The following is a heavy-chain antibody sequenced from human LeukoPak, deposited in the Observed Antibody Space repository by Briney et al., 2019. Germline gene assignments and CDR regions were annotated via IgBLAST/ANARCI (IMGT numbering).Heavy chain of an antibody. V-gene: IGHV3-11*01. Sequence: GGSLRLSCAASGFTFSDYYMSWIRQAPGKGLEWVAYITGSGDDIYFADSVKGRFTISRDNAKNALFLRMSSLRVEDTATYYCASDIVATSGDFWGQGTLVSVSS. CDR2: ITGSGDDI. J-gene: IGHJ4*02. CDR1: GFTFSDYY. D-gene: IGHD5-12*01. CDR3: ASDIVATSGDF.